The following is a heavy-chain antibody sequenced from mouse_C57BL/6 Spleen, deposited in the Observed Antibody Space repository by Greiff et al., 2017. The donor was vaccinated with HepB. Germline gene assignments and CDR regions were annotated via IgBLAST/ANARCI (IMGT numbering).Heavy chain of an antibody. Sequence: EVKLVESGGGLVKPGGSLKLSCAASGFTFSDYGMHWVRQAPEKGLEWVAYISSGSSTIYYADTVKGRFTISRDNAKNTLFLQMTSLRSEDTAMYYCARKLGLAVDYWGQGTTLTVSS. D-gene: IGHD4-1*01. J-gene: IGHJ2*01. CDR3: ARKLGLAVDY. V-gene: IGHV5-17*01. CDR2: ISSGSSTI. CDR1: GFTFSDYG.